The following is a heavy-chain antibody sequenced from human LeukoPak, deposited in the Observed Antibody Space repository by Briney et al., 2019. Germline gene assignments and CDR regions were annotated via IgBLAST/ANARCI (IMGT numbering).Heavy chain of an antibody. Sequence: SQTLSLTCAISGDSVSSNSAAWNWIRQSPSRGLEWLGRTYYRSKWYNDYAVSVKSRITINPDTSKNQFSLQLNSVTPEDTAVYYCARDSPSVGAMSTYNWFDPWGQGTLVTVSS. D-gene: IGHD1-26*01. CDR1: GDSVSSNSAA. V-gene: IGHV6-1*01. CDR3: ARDSPSVGAMSTYNWFDP. J-gene: IGHJ5*02. CDR2: TYYRSKWYN.